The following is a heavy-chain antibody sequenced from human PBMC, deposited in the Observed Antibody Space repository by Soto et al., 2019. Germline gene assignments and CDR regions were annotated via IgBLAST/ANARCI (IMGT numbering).Heavy chain of an antibody. D-gene: IGHD3-10*01. CDR3: ARGAWFGELLPDAFDI. Sequence: GGSLRLSCAASGFTFSSYDMYWVRQATGKGLEWVSAIGTAGDTYYPGSVKGRFTISRENAKNSLYLQMNSLRAGDTAVYYCARGAWFGELLPDAFDIWGQGTMVTVSS. J-gene: IGHJ3*02. V-gene: IGHV3-13*01. CDR2: IGTAGDT. CDR1: GFTFSSYD.